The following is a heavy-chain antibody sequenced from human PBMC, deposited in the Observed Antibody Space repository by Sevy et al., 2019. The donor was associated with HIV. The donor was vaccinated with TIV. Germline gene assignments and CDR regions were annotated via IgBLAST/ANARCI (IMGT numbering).Heavy chain of an antibody. CDR1: GFTFSSYW. J-gene: IGHJ6*02. CDR2: IKQDGSEK. CDR3: ARDYPNNYYDSSGTNYYYGMDV. Sequence: GGSLRLSCAASGFTFSSYWMSWVRQAPGKGPEWVANIKQDGSEKYYVDSVKGRFTISRDNAKNSLYLQMNSLRAEDTAVYYCARDYPNNYYDSSGTNYYYGMDVWGQGTTVTVSS. V-gene: IGHV3-7*01. D-gene: IGHD3-22*01.